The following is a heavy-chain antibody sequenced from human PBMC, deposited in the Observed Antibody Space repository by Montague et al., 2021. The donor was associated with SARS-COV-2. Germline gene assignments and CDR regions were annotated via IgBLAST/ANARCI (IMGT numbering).Heavy chain of an antibody. V-gene: IGHV3-30*04. D-gene: IGHD3-16*01. J-gene: IGHJ3*02. CDR1: GFTFSSYA. Sequence: SLRLSCAASGFTFSSYAMHWVRQAPGKGLEWVAVISYDGSNKYYADSVKGRFTISRDNSRNTLYLQVNSLRAEDTAVYYCARPLGGSLNDAFDIWGQGTMVTVSS. CDR2: ISYDGSNK. CDR3: ARPLGGSLNDAFDI.